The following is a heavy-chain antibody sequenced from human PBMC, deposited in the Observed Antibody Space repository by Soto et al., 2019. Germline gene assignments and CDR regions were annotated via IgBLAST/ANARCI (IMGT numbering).Heavy chain of an antibody. Sequence: EVQLVESGGDLVHPGGSLILSCTASGFPFSSYWMHWVRQAPGKELVWISRSNSDASTTTYADSVKGRFTISRDNSENTLLLQMNSLRVDDTAVYYCARGYYGSEGTEYFQLWGRGNLVTVSS. CDR3: ARGYYGSEGTEYFQL. CDR2: SNSDASTT. J-gene: IGHJ1*01. CDR1: GFPFSSYW. V-gene: IGHV3-74*03. D-gene: IGHD3-10*01.